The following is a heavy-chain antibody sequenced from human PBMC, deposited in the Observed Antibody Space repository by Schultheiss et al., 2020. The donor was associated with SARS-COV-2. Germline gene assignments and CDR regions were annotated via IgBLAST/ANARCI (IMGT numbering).Heavy chain of an antibody. CDR1: GFTFSYYY. Sequence: GESLKISCAASGFTFSYYYMSWVRQAPGKGLEWVSSISSSSSYIYYADSVKGRFTIPGDNSKNTRYLEMNSLRAEDTAVYYCAKDRLLRRDGPPNYWGQGTVV. CDR2: ISSSSSYI. J-gene: IGHJ4*02. D-gene: IGHD5-24*01. CDR3: AKDRLLRRDGPPNY. V-gene: IGHV3-21*01.